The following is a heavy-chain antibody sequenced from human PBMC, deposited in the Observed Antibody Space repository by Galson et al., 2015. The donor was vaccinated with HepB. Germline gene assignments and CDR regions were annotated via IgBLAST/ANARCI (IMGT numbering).Heavy chain of an antibody. CDR1: GGSISSSSYY. CDR3: ARHGGSGYYTDALSAEYFQH. D-gene: IGHD3-3*01. J-gene: IGHJ1*01. V-gene: IGHV4-39*01. CDR2: IYYSGST. Sequence: ETLSLTCTVSGGSISSSSYYWGWIRQPPGKGLEWIGSIYYSGSTYYNPSLKSRVTISVDTSKNQFSLKLSSVTAADTAVYYCARHGGSGYYTDALSAEYFQHWGQGTPVTVSS.